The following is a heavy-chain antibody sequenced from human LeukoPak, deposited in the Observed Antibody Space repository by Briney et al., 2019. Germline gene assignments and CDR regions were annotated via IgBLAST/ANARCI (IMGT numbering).Heavy chain of an antibody. J-gene: IGHJ4*02. Sequence: PGGSLRLSCAASGFTFDDYGMSWVRQAQGKGLEWVSGINWNGGSCVYADSVKGRFTISRDNAKNSLYLQMNSLGAEDTALYYCARAYSSSWYFFDYWGQGTLVTVSS. D-gene: IGHD6-13*01. V-gene: IGHV3-20*04. CDR2: INWNGGSC. CDR1: GFTFDDYG. CDR3: ARAYSSSWYFFDY.